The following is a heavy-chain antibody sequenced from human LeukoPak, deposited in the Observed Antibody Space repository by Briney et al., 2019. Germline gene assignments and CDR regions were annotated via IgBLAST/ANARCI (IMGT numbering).Heavy chain of an antibody. D-gene: IGHD2-15*01. CDR1: GGSISDYY. Sequence: SETLSLTCNVSGGSISDYYWSWIRQPPGKGLEWIGYIYYSGSTNNNPSLKSRVAISVDTSKNQFSLKLSSVTAADTAVYYRARDPYCSGGSCYLPANFDYWGQGTLVTVSS. CDR2: IYYSGST. CDR3: ARDPYCSGGSCYLPANFDY. J-gene: IGHJ4*02. V-gene: IGHV4-59*12.